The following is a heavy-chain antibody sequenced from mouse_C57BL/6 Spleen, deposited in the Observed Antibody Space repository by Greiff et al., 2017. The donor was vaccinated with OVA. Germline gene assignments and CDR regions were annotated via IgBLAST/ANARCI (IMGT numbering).Heavy chain of an antibody. J-gene: IGHJ2*01. CDR1: GYTFTSYW. V-gene: IGHV1-61*01. D-gene: IGHD1-1*01. CDR2: IYPSDSET. Sequence: QVQLQQPGAELVRPGSSVKLSCKASGYTFTSYWMDWVKQRPGQGLEWIGNIYPSDSETHYNQKFKDKATLTVDKSSSTAYMQLSSLTSEDSAVYYCASEYYGSFDYWGQGTTLTVSS. CDR3: ASEYYGSFDY.